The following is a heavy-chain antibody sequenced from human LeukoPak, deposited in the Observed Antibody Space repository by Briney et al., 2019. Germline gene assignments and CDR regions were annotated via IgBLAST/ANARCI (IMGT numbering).Heavy chain of an antibody. J-gene: IGHJ4*02. CDR2: IKGSAEAT. V-gene: IGHV3-23*01. CDR3: AKDSLYYDILTGYDY. D-gene: IGHD3-9*01. CDR1: GFTSSSYI. Sequence: GGSLRLSCEASGFTSSSYIMTWVRQAPGKGLEWVSTIKGSAEATFYADSVKGRFTISRDNSKNTLYLQMNSLRAEDTAVYYCAKDSLYYDILTGYDYWGQGTLVTVSS.